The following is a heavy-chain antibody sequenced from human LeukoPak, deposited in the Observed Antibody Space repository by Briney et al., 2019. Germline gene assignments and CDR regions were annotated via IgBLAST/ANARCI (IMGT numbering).Heavy chain of an antibody. D-gene: IGHD1-26*01. CDR1: GFTFSSYW. Sequence: GGSLRLSCAASGFTFSSYWMSWVRQAPGEGLEWVANIKQDGSEKNYVDSVKGRFTISRDSAKNSLYLQMNSLRAEDTAVYYCARDQTKWEPLRRRDYYYMDVWGKGTTVTVSS. CDR3: ARDQTKWEPLRRRDYYYMDV. CDR2: IKQDGSEK. J-gene: IGHJ6*03. V-gene: IGHV3-7*01.